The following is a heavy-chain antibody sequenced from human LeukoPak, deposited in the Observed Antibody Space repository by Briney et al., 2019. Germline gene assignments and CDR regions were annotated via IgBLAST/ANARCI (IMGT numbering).Heavy chain of an antibody. CDR1: GFTFSSYS. CDR3: ARDLEDYYDSSGFSDAFDI. V-gene: IGHV3-48*04. Sequence: PSGGSLRLSCAASGFTFSSYSMNWVRQAPGKGLEWVSYISSSSSTIYYADSVKGRFTISRDNAKNSLYLQMNSLRAEDTAVYYCARDLEDYYDSSGFSDAFDIWGQGTMVTVSS. CDR2: ISSSSSTI. D-gene: IGHD3-22*01. J-gene: IGHJ3*02.